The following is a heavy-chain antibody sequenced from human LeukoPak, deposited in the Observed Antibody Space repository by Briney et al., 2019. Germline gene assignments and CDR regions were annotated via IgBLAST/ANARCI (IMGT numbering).Heavy chain of an antibody. V-gene: IGHV3-23*01. D-gene: IGHD2-15*01. CDR1: GFTFSTYA. CDR2: ISGSGGST. CDR3: AKARYCSGGSCLPQLTPDY. Sequence: GGSLRLSCAASGFTFSTYAMSWVRQTPGKGLEWVSAISGSGGSTYYADPVKGRFTISRDNSKNTLYLQMNSLRAEDTAVYYCAKARYCSGGSCLPQLTPDYWGQGTLVTVSS. J-gene: IGHJ4*02.